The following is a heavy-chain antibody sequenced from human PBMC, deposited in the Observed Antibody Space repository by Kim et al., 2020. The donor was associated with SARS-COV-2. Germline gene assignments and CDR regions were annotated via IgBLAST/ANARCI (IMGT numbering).Heavy chain of an antibody. D-gene: IGHD3-9*01. V-gene: IGHV3-48*02. J-gene: IGHJ1*01. Sequence: GGSLRLSCAASGFTFSSHSMNWVRQAPGKGLEWISYISSSSSTIYSADSVKGRFTISRDNAKNSLYLQMNSLRDEDTALYYCARGLDDILTGYSPAEYFQNWGQGTLVTVSS. CDR2: ISSSSSTI. CDR3: ARGLDDILTGYSPAEYFQN. CDR1: GFTFSSHS.